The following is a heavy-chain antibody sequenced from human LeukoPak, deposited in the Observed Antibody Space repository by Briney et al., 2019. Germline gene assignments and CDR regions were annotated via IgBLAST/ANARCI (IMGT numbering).Heavy chain of an antibody. CDR2: IYYSGST. D-gene: IGHD5-24*01. Sequence: SETLSLTCTVSGGSISSYYWSWIRQPPGKGLEWIGYIYYSGSTNYNPSLKSRVTISVDTSKNQFSLKLSSVTAADTAVYYCAREIDGSIDYWGQGTLVTVSS. CDR1: GGSISSYY. V-gene: IGHV4-59*01. CDR3: AREIDGSIDY. J-gene: IGHJ4*02.